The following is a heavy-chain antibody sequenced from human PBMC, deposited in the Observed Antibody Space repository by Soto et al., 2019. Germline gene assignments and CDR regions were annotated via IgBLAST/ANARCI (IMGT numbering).Heavy chain of an antibody. CDR3: AKDPSSSPPGGYYYYGMDV. CDR2: ISGSGGST. J-gene: IGHJ6*02. D-gene: IGHD6-13*01. V-gene: IGHV3-23*01. CDR1: GFTFSSYA. Sequence: EVQLLESGGGLVQPGGSLRLSCAASGFTFSSYAMSWVRQAPGKGLEWVSAISGSGGSTYYADSVKGRFTISRDNSKNTLYLQMNSLRAEDTAVYYCAKDPSSSPPGGYYYYGMDVWGQGTTVTVSS.